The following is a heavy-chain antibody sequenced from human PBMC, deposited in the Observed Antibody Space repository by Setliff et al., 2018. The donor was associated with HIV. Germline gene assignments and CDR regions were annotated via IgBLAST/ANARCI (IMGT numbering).Heavy chain of an antibody. V-gene: IGHV4-4*08. CDR3: ARGRGYSYGYKYYYYMDV. Sequence: PSETLSLTCAVSSESIVSYYWNWIRQPPGRGLEWIGYIHTSGRTKYNPSLKSRLTILVDTSKKQFSLRLTSVTAADTAVYYCARGRGYSYGYKYYYYMDVWGKGTTVTVSS. D-gene: IGHD5-18*01. CDR2: IHTSGRT. J-gene: IGHJ6*03. CDR1: SESIVSYY.